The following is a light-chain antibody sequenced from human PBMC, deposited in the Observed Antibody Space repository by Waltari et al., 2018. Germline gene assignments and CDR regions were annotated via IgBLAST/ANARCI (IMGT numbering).Light chain of an antibody. V-gene: IGKV3-20*01. CDR1: QSVSRY. J-gene: IGKJ1*01. Sequence: IELTQSPGTLALSPGERATISCRASQSVSRYLVWYQQKPGQAPRLLIYAASIRATGIPVRLSGSWSGTDFSLTICRLEPEDVAVYYCQKYDRLPATFGQGTKVEIK. CDR2: AAS. CDR3: QKYDRLPAT.